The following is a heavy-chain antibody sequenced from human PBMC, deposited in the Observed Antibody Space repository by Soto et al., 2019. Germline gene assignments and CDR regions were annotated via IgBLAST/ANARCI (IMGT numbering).Heavy chain of an antibody. CDR2: ISSSGSTI. D-gene: IGHD2-2*01. CDR3: ARISYQLPAGGVSYAFDI. V-gene: IGHV3-11*01. CDR1: GFTFSDYY. Sequence: PGGSLRLSCAASGFTFSDYYMSWIRQAPEKELEWVPYISSSGSTIYYADSVKGRFTISRDNAKNSLYLQMNSLRAEDTAMYYFARISYQLPAGGVSYAFDIWGQGTMVTVSS. J-gene: IGHJ3*02.